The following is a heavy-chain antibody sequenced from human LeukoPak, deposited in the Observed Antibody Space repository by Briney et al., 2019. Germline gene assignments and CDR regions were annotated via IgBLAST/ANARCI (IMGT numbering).Heavy chain of an antibody. CDR3: ARGWGSNVYASAFDV. J-gene: IGHJ3*01. Sequence: GGSLRLSCAASGFTFSTYGMHWVRQAPGKGLEWVSVIWHDGSHKDYADSVKGRFTISRDNSKNTLYLQMNDLRAEDTAVYYCARGWGSNVYASAFDVWGQGTMVTVSS. CDR2: IWHDGSHK. D-gene: IGHD3-16*01. CDR1: GFTFSTYG. V-gene: IGHV3-33*01.